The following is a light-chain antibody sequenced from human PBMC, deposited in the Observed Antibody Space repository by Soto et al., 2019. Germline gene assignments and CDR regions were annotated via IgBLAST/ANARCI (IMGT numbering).Light chain of an antibody. Sequence: QSVLTQPPSVSAAPGQTVTISCSGSRSNIGNNDVSWYQQLPGTAPKLLIYDNNKRPSGIPDRFSGSKSGTSATLVITGLQAGDEADYYCGTWDSSLSAVVFGGGTKLTVL. CDR2: DNN. J-gene: IGLJ2*01. CDR3: GTWDSSLSAVV. V-gene: IGLV1-51*01. CDR1: RSNIGNND.